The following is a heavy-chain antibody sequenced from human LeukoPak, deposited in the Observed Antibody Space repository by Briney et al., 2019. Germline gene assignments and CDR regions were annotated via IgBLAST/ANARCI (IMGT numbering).Heavy chain of an antibody. V-gene: IGHV3-23*01. CDR2: VSSSGTT. J-gene: IGHJ4*02. CDR1: GFTFSSYG. D-gene: IGHD3-16*01. CDR3: AKDSAFGGEDS. Sequence: GGSLRLSCAASGFTFSSYGMAWVRQAPGKGLEWVSGVSSSGTTYYADSVKGRFTISRDNSKNTLSLQMNSLRAEDTAVYYCAKDSAFGGEDSWGQGTLVTVSS.